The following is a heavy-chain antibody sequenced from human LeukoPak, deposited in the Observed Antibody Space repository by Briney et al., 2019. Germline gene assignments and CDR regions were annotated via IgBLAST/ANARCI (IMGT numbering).Heavy chain of an antibody. CDR2: IYSGGST. CDR3: ARARSSSDYYYYMDV. J-gene: IGHJ6*03. CDR1: GFTVSSNY. Sequence: GGSLRLSCAASGFTVSSNYMSWVRQAPGKGLEWVSVIYSGGSTYYADSVKGRFTISRDNSKNTLYLQMNSLRAEDTAVYYCARARSSSDYYYYMDVWGKGTTVTVPS. D-gene: IGHD6-13*01. V-gene: IGHV3-53*01.